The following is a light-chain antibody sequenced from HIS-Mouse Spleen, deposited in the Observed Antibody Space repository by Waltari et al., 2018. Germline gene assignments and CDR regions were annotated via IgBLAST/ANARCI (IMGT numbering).Light chain of an antibody. CDR2: EDN. V-gene: IGLV6-57*02. J-gene: IGLJ3*02. Sequence: NFMLTQPHSVSESPGKTVTISCTGSSGSITSNYAQLYQQRPGSAPTTVIYEDNQRPSGVPDRFSGSIDSSSNSASLTISGLKTEDEADYYCQSYDSSNWVFGGGTKLTVL. CDR1: SGSITSNY. CDR3: QSYDSSNWV.